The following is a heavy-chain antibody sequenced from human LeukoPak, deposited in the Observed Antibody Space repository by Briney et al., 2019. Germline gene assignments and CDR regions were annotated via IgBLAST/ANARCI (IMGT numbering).Heavy chain of an antibody. Sequence: GGSLRLSCAASGFTFSSYWMHWVRQAPGKGLVWVSRINSDGSSTSYADSVKGRFTISRDNAKNTLYLQLSSLRAEDTAVYYCARDRRYPTTPFDYWGQGTLVTVSS. CDR1: GFTFSSYW. J-gene: IGHJ4*02. V-gene: IGHV3-74*01. CDR2: INSDGSST. CDR3: ARDRRYPTTPFDY. D-gene: IGHD4-17*01.